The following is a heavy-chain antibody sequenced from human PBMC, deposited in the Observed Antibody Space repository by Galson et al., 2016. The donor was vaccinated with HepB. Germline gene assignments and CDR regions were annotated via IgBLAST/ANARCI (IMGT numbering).Heavy chain of an antibody. CDR1: GFTFGSYS. D-gene: IGHD2-15*01. V-gene: IGHV3-48*01. Sequence: SLRLSCAASGFTFGSYSMNWVRQAPGKGLEWVSYISSSSSTVYYADSGKGRFTISRDNAKNSLSLQMTSLRAEDTAVYYCARGGASCSGGSCYFWFDPWGQGTPVTVSS. CDR2: ISSSSSTV. J-gene: IGHJ5*02. CDR3: ARGGASCSGGSCYFWFDP.